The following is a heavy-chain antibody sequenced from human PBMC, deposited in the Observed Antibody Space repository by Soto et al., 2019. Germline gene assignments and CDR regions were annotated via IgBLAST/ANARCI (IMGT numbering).Heavy chain of an antibody. V-gene: IGHV3-30-3*01. CDR3: ARPYDILTGYPHFDY. J-gene: IGHJ4*02. CDR1: GFTFSSYA. CDR2: ISYDGSNN. D-gene: IGHD3-9*01. Sequence: QVQLVESGGGVVQPGRSLRLSCAASGFTFSSYAMHWVRQAPGKGLERAAVISYDGSNNYYADSVKGRFTISRDNSKNTLYVQMNSLRAEDTAVYYCARPYDILTGYPHFDYWGQGTLVTVSS.